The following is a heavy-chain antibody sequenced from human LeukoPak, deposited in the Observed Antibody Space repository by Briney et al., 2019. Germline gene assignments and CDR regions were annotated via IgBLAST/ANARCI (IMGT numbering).Heavy chain of an antibody. J-gene: IGHJ4*02. CDR1: GFTFTNYW. CDR3: ARYGEYDSSGYEPRFDY. CDR2: INEDGSDK. D-gene: IGHD3-22*01. V-gene: IGHV3-7*05. Sequence: GGSLRLSCAASGFTFTNYWMTWVRQAPGEGLEWVANINEDGSDKHYVDSVKGRFTISRDNAKNSLYLQMNSLRAEDTAVYYCARYGEYDSSGYEPRFDYWGQGILVTVSS.